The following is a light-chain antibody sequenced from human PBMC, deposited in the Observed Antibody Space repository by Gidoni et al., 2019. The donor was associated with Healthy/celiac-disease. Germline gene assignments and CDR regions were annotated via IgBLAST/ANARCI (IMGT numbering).Light chain of an antibody. V-gene: IGLV3-9*01. CDR1: NIGNKN. CDR3: QVWDNTSSYV. CDR2: RNT. Sequence: SYELTQPLSVSVALGQTARITCGGNNIGNKNVHWYLQKPGQAPVLAIHRNTNRPSGIPERFSGSISGNTATLTISRAQAGDEAVYYCQVWDNTSSYVFGTGTTVTVL. J-gene: IGLJ1*01.